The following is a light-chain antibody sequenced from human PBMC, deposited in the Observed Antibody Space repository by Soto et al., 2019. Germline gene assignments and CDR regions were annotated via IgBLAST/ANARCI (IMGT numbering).Light chain of an antibody. V-gene: IGKV3-15*01. Sequence: EIFVTQSPATLSVSRGERATLSWRASQSVSSNLAWYQQKPGQAPRLLIYGASTRATGIPARFSGSGSGTEFTLTISSLQSEDFAVYYCQQYNNWPPITFGQGTRLEIK. CDR3: QQYNNWPPIT. CDR1: QSVSSN. CDR2: GAS. J-gene: IGKJ5*01.